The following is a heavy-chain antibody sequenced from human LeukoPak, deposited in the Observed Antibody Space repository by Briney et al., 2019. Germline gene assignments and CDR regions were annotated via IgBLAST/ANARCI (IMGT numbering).Heavy chain of an antibody. Sequence: GGSLRLSCAVSGFTFRSYAMSWVRQAPGKGLEWVAVISNDGSIIKYGDSVKGRFTISRDNSKNTLYVQMNSLRTDDAAVYYCAKSKSPYPMDYIFDFWGQGTLVTVSS. CDR1: GFTFRSYA. D-gene: IGHD4-11*01. J-gene: IGHJ4*02. CDR2: ISNDGSII. V-gene: IGHV3-30*18. CDR3: AKSKSPYPMDYIFDF.